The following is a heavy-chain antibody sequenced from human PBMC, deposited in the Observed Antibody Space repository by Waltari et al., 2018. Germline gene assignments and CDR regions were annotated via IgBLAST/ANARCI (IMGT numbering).Heavy chain of an antibody. CDR2: IYYSGST. J-gene: IGHJ6*03. V-gene: IGHV4-39*01. CDR1: GGSISSSSYY. CDR3: ARHKEIKDYYYMDV. Sequence: QLQLQESGPGLVKPSETLSLTCTVSGGSISSSSYYWGWIRQPPGKGREWIGSIYYSGSTYYNPSLKSRVTISVDTSKNQFSLKLSSVTAADTAVYYCARHKEIKDYYYMDVWGKGTTVTVSS.